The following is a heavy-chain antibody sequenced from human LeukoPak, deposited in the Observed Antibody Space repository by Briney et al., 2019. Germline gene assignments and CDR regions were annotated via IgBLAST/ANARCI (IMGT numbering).Heavy chain of an antibody. D-gene: IGHD2-2*01. CDR2: FDPEDGET. CDR1: GYTLTELS. Sequence: ASVKVSCKVSGYTLTELSMHWVRQAPAKGLEWMGGFDPEDGETIYAQKFQGRVTMTEDTSTDTAYMELSSLRSEDTAVYYCATAPRIYCSSTSCYAFDIWGQGTMVTVSS. V-gene: IGHV1-24*01. J-gene: IGHJ3*02. CDR3: ATAPRIYCSSTSCYAFDI.